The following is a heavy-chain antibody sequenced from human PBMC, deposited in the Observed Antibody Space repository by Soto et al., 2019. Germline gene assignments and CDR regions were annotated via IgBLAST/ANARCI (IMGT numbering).Heavy chain of an antibody. D-gene: IGHD6-6*01. Sequence: QVQLVESGGGVVQPGRSLRLSCAASGFTFSSYAMHWVRQAPGKGLEWVAVISYDGSNKYYADSVKGRFTISRDNSKNTLYLQMNSLRAEDTAVYYCARDRSSSVYYYYGMDVWGQGTTVTVSS. CDR1: GFTFSSYA. J-gene: IGHJ6*02. CDR3: ARDRSSSVYYYYGMDV. V-gene: IGHV3-30-3*01. CDR2: ISYDGSNK.